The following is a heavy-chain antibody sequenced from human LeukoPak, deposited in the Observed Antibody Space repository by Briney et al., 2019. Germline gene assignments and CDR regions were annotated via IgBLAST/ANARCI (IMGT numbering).Heavy chain of an antibody. J-gene: IGHJ3*02. V-gene: IGHV3-15*01. D-gene: IGHD2-21*02. CDR2: IKSKTDGGTT. CDR3: TTVWNCGGDCSDAFDI. CDR1: GFSFRNAW. Sequence: GGSLILYCSASGFSFRNAWMSWVRQAPGQGLEWVGRIKSKTDGGTTDYAAPVKGRFTISRDDSKNTLYLQMNSLKTEDTAVYYCTTVWNCGGDCSDAFDIWGQGTMVTVSS.